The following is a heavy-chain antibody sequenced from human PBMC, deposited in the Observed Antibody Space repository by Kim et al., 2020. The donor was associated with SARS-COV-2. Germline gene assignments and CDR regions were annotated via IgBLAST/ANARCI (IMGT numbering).Heavy chain of an antibody. V-gene: IGHV4-61*01. CDR2: IYYSGST. J-gene: IGHJ6*02. Sequence: SETLSLTCTVSGGSVSSGSYYWSWIRQPPGKGLEWIGYIYYSGSTNYNPSLKSRVTISVDTSKNQFSLKLSSVTAADTAVYYCARDSTVRRRYCGGDCYPDPYYYYYGMDVWGQGTTVTVSS. CDR3: ARDSTVRRRYCGGDCYPDPYYYYYGMDV. CDR1: GGSVSSGSYY. D-gene: IGHD2-21*02.